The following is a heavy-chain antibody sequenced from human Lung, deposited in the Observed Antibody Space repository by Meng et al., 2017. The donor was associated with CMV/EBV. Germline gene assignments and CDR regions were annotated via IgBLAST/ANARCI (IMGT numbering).Heavy chain of an antibody. CDR1: GGSFSDYY. Sequence: ETLSLTCGVYGGSFSDYYWSWIRQPPGKGLEWIGRIKGKTDGETTDYAAPVKGRFTISRDDSKDMVYLQMNSLKTEDTAVYYCSTRRKFRGVDHFDYWGQGTXVTVSS. D-gene: IGHD3-10*01. CDR2: IKGKTDGETT. J-gene: IGHJ4*02. V-gene: IGHV3-15*01. CDR3: STRRKFRGVDHFDY.